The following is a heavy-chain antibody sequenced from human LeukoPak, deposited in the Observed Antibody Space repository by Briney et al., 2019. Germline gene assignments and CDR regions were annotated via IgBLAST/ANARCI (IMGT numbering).Heavy chain of an antibody. Sequence: PGGSLRLSCAPSGFTLSSFAMSGVRPAPRKGLEWVSDISSSGGSAYYADSVKGRFTISRDNSKKTLYLQMNSLRAEDTAVYYCANRPLGSGSNYAYFDEWGQGTLVTVSS. CDR2: ISSSGGSA. CDR3: ANRPLGSGSNYAYFDE. V-gene: IGHV3-23*01. D-gene: IGHD3-10*01. CDR1: GFTLSSFA. J-gene: IGHJ4*02.